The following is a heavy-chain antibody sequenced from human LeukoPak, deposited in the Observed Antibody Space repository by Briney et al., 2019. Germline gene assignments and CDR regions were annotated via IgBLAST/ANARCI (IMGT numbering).Heavy chain of an antibody. Sequence: SETLSLTCTVSGGSISSYYWSWIRQPPGKGLEWIGYIYYSGSTNYNPSLKSRVTISVDTSKNQFSLKLSSVTAADTAVYYCASARKDYDILTGYTNGNYIDYWGQGTLVTVSS. CDR3: ASARKDYDILTGYTNGNYIDY. CDR1: GGSISSYY. D-gene: IGHD3-9*01. V-gene: IGHV4-59*01. CDR2: IYYSGST. J-gene: IGHJ4*02.